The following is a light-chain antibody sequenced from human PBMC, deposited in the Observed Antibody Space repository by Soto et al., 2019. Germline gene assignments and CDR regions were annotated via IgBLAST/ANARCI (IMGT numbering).Light chain of an antibody. Sequence: QSVLTQPASVSGSPGQSITISCTGTSSDVGGYNYVSWYQQHPGKAPKLMIYDVSDRPSGVSNRFSGSKSGNTASLTISGLQAEDEADYSCSSYTSGFYVFGTGTKVTVL. J-gene: IGLJ1*01. CDR1: SSDVGGYNY. CDR2: DVS. CDR3: SSYTSGFYV. V-gene: IGLV2-14*01.